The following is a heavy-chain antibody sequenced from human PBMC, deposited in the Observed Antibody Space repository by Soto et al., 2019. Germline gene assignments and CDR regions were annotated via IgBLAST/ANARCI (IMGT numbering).Heavy chain of an antibody. V-gene: IGHV3-11*05. Sequence: PGGSLRLSCAASGFTFSDYYMSWIRQAPGKGLEWVSYISSSSSYTNYADSVKGRFTISRDNAKNSLYLQMNSLRAEDTAVYYCARDTDRTYYYDSSGYPFDYWGQGTLVTVSS. CDR1: GFTFSDYY. CDR2: ISSSSSYT. CDR3: ARDTDRTYYYDSSGYPFDY. J-gene: IGHJ4*02. D-gene: IGHD3-22*01.